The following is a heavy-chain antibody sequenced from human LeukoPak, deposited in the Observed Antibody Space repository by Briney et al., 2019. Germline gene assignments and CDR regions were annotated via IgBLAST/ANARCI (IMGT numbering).Heavy chain of an antibody. D-gene: IGHD6-13*01. V-gene: IGHV3-11*01. Sequence: GGSLRLSCAASGFTFSDYYMSWIRQAPGKGLEWVSYISSSGSTIYYADSVKGRFTISRDNAKNSLYLQMNSLRAEDTAVYYCAGAPGAGDNWFDPWGQGTLVTVSS. CDR1: GFTFSDYY. J-gene: IGHJ5*02. CDR3: AGAPGAGDNWFDP. CDR2: ISSSGSTI.